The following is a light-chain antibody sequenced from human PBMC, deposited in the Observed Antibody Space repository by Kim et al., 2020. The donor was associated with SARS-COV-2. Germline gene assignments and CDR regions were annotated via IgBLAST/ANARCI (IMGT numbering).Light chain of an antibody. CDR2: DTS. V-gene: IGKV1-5*03. CDR1: QTIYNF. Sequence: SDSSGQRLPISSRACQTIYNFVPWSQQTPEHPPQLLIYDTSNLKRGAPSRFSHCSSETKFSLTLRRLQPDDFTSYFCQQYKNHSPTFRRGTRVE. J-gene: IGKJ4*02. CDR3: QQYKNHSPT.